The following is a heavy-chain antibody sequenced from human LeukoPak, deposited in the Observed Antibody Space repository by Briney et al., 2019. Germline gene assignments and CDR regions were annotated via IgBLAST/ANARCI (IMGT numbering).Heavy chain of an antibody. D-gene: IGHD3-10*01. CDR2: ISYDGSNK. CDR1: GFTFSSYA. J-gene: IGHJ4*02. V-gene: IGHV3-30-3*01. CDR3: ARGGYYGSGSYEGYFDY. Sequence: PAGRSLRLSCAASGFTFSSYAMHWVRQAPGKGLEWVAVISYDGSNKYYADSVKGRFTIPRDNSKNTLYLQMNSLRAEDTAVYYCARGGYYGSGSYEGYFDYWGQGTLVTVSS.